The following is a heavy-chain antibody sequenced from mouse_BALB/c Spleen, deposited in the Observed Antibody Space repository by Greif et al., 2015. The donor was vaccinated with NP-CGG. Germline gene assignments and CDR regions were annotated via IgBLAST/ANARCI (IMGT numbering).Heavy chain of an antibody. V-gene: IGHV5-12-1*01. CDR3: VRHVALSTASLDY. Sequence: EVKLVESGGGLVKPGWSLKVSCAASGFAFSSYDMSWVRQTPEKRLEWVAYISSGGANAYYPDTVKGRFSISRHNAEHPLYLQMSSLRPEHTAMYYCVRHVALSTASLDYWGQCPPLTVPS. D-gene: IGHD1-2*01. J-gene: IGHJ2*01. CDR1: GFAFSSYD. CDR2: ISSGGANA.